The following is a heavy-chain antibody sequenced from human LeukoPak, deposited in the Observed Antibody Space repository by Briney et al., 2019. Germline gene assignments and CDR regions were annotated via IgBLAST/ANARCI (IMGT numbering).Heavy chain of an antibody. J-gene: IGHJ4*02. Sequence: GGSLRLSCAASGFTVSSNYMSWVRQAPGKGLEWVSVIYSGGSTYYADSVKGRFTISRDNSKNTLYLQMNSLRAEDTAVYYCARGPGQWLGGFDYWGQGTLVTVSS. D-gene: IGHD6-19*01. CDR2: IYSGGST. CDR3: ARGPGQWLGGFDY. V-gene: IGHV3-66*01. CDR1: GFTVSSNY.